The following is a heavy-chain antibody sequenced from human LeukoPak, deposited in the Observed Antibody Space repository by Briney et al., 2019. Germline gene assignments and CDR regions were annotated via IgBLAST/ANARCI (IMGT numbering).Heavy chain of an antibody. D-gene: IGHD3-10*01. CDR3: ARLGWYGAYYFDY. V-gene: IGHV4-34*01. CDR1: GGSFSGYY. J-gene: IGHJ4*02. Sequence: PSETLSLTCAVYGGSFSGYYWSWIRQPPGKGLEWIGEINHSGSANYNPSLKSRVTISVDTSKNQFSLKLSSVTAADTAVYYCARLGWYGAYYFDYWGQGTLVTVSS. CDR2: INHSGSA.